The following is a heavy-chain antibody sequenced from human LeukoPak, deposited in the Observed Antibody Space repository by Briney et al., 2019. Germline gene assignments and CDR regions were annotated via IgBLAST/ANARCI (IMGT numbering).Heavy chain of an antibody. J-gene: IGHJ4*02. D-gene: IGHD2/OR15-2a*01. Sequence: SVKVSCKASGFTFTSSAMQWVRQARGQRLEWIGWIVVGSGNTNYAQKFQERVTITRDMSTSTAYMELSSLRSEDAAVYYCAADLRLSQVLDYWGQGTLVTVSS. V-gene: IGHV1-58*02. CDR3: AADLRLSQVLDY. CDR2: IVVGSGNT. CDR1: GFTFTSSA.